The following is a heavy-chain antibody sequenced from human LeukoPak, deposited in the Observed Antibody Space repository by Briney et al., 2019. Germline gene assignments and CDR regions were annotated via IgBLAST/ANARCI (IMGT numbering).Heavy chain of an antibody. Sequence: PGGSLSLSCAASGFTFSGHWMSWVRQAPAKGLEWVAHMNGDGSQIYYMDFVKGRFTISRDNAKNSLYLQMNGLRAEDTAVYYCARDHGGGWYVHYYYGMDVWGQGTTVTVSS. V-gene: IGHV3-7*01. CDR1: GFTFSGHW. D-gene: IGHD6-19*01. CDR3: ARDHGGGWYVHYYYGMDV. J-gene: IGHJ6*02. CDR2: MNGDGSQI.